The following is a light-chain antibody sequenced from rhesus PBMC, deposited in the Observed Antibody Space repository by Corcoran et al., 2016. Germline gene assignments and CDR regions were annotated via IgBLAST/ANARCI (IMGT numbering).Light chain of an antibody. Sequence: QAALTQPRSVSRSPGQSVTISCTGTGSDIGGYNYVSWHQQHPGTAPKLMIYEVSKRPSGVSDRFSGPKSGNTASLTIAGLQAEDEADYYCCSYAGSYTFIFGAGTRLTVL. V-gene: IGLV2-32*01. J-gene: IGLJ1*01. CDR2: EVS. CDR3: CSYAGSYTFI. CDR1: GSDIGGYNY.